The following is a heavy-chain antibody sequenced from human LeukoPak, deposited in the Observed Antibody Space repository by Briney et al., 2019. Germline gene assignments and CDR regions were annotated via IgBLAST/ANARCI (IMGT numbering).Heavy chain of an antibody. CDR3: ARGRGDSRGTSFDY. Sequence: SETLSLTCTASGGSISTYYWSWIRQPPGKGLEWIGYIYYTGSTTYNPSLRSRVAISIDTSKNQFSLRLNSVTAADTAVYYCARGRGDSRGTSFDYWGQGTLVTVSS. CDR1: GGSISTYY. D-gene: IGHD3-22*01. CDR2: IYYTGST. J-gene: IGHJ4*02. V-gene: IGHV4-59*01.